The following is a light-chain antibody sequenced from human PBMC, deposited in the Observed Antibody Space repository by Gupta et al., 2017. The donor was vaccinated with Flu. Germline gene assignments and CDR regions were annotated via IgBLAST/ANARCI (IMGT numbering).Light chain of an antibody. CDR3: QVGDSSVV. CDR2: DDS. CDR1: KIGDKK. J-gene: IGLJ2*01. Sequence: DPGKTAKITCGGNKIGDKKGQWYHQKPGQARVVVVDDDSDRPSGIPERFSGSNAGKTATLTISRGEAGDEDYYYCQVGDSSVVFGGGTKLTGL. V-gene: IGLV3-21*03.